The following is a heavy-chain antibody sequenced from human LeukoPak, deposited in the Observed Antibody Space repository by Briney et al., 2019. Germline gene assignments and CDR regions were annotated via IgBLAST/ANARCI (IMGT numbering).Heavy chain of an antibody. V-gene: IGHV4-59*12. J-gene: IGHJ4*02. CDR3: ASNTGTVFDY. D-gene: IGHD7-27*01. CDR2: VYYSGST. CDR1: GDFITAFY. Sequence: SETLSLTCSVSGDFITAFYWSWIRQPPGKGLEWIGYVYYSGSTEYNPSLRSRVTISLEMSKHQFSLNLTSVTAADTAVYYCASNTGTVFDYWGQGALVTVSS.